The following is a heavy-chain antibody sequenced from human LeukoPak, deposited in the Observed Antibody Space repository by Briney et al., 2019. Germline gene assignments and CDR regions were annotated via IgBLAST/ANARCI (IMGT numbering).Heavy chain of an antibody. V-gene: IGHV5-51*01. CDR2: IYPGDSDT. CDR3: AIFDFLFGEIDNWLDP. J-gene: IGHJ5*02. D-gene: IGHD3-16*01. CDR1: GYNFTIYW. Sequence: GESLKISCMGSGYNFTIYWIGWVRQMPGKGLEWMGIIYPGDSDTRYSPSFQGQVTISADKSISTAYLQWSSLKASDTAMYYCAIFDFLFGEIDNWLDPWGQGTQVTVSS.